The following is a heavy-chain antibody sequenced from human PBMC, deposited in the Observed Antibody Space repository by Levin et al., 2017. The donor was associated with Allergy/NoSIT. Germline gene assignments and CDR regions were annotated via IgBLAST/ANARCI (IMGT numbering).Heavy chain of an antibody. CDR1: GGSIRSSNYC. V-gene: IGHV4-39*07. J-gene: IGHJ4*02. CDR3: AREENSSGDY. Sequence: SQTLSLPCTVSGGSIRSSNYCWGWVRQPPGKGLEWIGSICYSGSTYYSPSLRSRVTISADTSKNQFSLKLSSVTAADTAVYYCAREENSSGDYWGQGTLVTVSS. D-gene: IGHD6-6*01. CDR2: ICYSGST.